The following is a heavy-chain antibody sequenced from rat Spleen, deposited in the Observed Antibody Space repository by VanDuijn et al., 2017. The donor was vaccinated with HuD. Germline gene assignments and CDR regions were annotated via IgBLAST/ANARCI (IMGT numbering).Heavy chain of an antibody. CDR1: GNSFPVIKR. CDR2: INSAGST. D-gene: IGHD1-4*01. CDR3: ATGIPNWFAY. Sequence: EVKLQDSGPGPVKVSEPLSLTCSVPGNSFPVIKRWNWIRKFPGNRLEWMGYINSAGSTNYNPSLQSRISITRDTSKNQFFLQVNSVTIEDTATYYCATGIPNWFAYWGQGTLVTVSS. V-gene: IGHV3-3*01. J-gene: IGHJ3*01.